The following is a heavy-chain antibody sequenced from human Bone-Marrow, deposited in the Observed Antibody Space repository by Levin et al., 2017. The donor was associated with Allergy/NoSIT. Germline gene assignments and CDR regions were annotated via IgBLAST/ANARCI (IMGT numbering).Heavy chain of an antibody. J-gene: IGHJ4*02. V-gene: IGHV1-2*02. Sequence: ASVKVSCKASGYTFTGYYMHWVRQAPGQGLEWMGWINPNSGGTNYAQKFQGRVTMTRDTSISTAYMALSRLRSDDTAVYYCARGHRYYDILTGYFCWGQGTLVTVSS. CDR3: ARGHRYYDILTGYFC. CDR1: GYTFTGYY. CDR2: INPNSGGT. D-gene: IGHD3-9*01.